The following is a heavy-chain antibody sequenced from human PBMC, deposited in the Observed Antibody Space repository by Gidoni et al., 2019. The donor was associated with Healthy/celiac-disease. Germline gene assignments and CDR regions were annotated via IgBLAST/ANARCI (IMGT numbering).Heavy chain of an antibody. CDR2: ISGSGGST. CDR3: AKVEAMGPEWYFDL. CDR1: GFTFSSYA. D-gene: IGHD5-18*01. J-gene: IGHJ2*01. Sequence: EVQLLESGGGLVQPGGSLRLSCAASGFTFSSYAMSWVRKATGKGLEWVSAISGSGGSTYYADSVKGRFTISRDNSKNTLYLQMNSLRAEDTAVYYCAKVEAMGPEWYFDLWGRGTLVTVSS. V-gene: IGHV3-23*01.